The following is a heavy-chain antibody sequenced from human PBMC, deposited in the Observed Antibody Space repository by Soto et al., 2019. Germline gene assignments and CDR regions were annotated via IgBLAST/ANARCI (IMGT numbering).Heavy chain of an antibody. V-gene: IGHV4-59*02. Sequence: SETLSLTCNVSGGSVSDYYWSWIRQAPGKGLEWIGYIHERGVTNYNPSLKSRVTMSVDTSKNQFSPTLRSVHTADTAIYFCARDPAGDYGHWGRGTLVTVSS. CDR3: ARDPAGDYGH. D-gene: IGHD4-17*01. J-gene: IGHJ4*02. CDR1: GGSVSDYY. CDR2: IHERGVT.